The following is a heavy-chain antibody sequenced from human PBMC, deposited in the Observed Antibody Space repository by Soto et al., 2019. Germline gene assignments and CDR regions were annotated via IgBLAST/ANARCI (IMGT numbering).Heavy chain of an antibody. Sequence: EVPLVESGGGLVQPGGSLRLSCAASGFTFSSYWMSWVRQAPGKGLEWVANIKEDGSERYYVDSVKGRFTISRDNAKHPLYLQMNRLGAGDRAFYFCARATGAEREYYGGKGPLVPVSS. V-gene: IGHV3-7*04. CDR2: IKEDGSER. D-gene: IGHD3-10*01. CDR3: ARATGAEREYY. J-gene: IGHJ4*02. CDR1: GFTFSSYW.